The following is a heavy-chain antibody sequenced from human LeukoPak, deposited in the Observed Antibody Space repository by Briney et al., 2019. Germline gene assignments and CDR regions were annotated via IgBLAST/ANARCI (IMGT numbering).Heavy chain of an antibody. CDR2: INPNSGGT. V-gene: IGHV1-2*02. J-gene: IGHJ5*02. D-gene: IGHD6-6*01. CDR1: GYTFTGYY. CDR3: ARAPIAARYNWFDP. Sequence: GASVKVSCKASGYTFTGYYMHWVRQAPGQGLEWMGWINPNSGGTNYAQKFQGRVTMTRDTSISTAYMELSRLRSDDTAVYYCARAPIAARYNWFDPWGQGTLVTVSS.